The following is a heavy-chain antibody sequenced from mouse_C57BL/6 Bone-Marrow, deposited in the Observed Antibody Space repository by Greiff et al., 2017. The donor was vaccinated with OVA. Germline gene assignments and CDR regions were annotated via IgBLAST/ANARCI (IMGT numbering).Heavy chain of an antibody. D-gene: IGHD2-4*01. CDR3: ASYYEYARGAY. CDR1: GYTFTSYW. CDR2: IYPGSGSI. J-gene: IGHJ3*01. Sequence: QVQLQQSGAELVKPGASVKMSCKASGYTFTSYWITWVKQRPGQGLEWIGDIYPGSGSINYNETFKSKATLTVDTTSSTAYMQHSRLTTKDTAGYYCASYYEYARGAYWGQGTLVTVSA. V-gene: IGHV1-55*01.